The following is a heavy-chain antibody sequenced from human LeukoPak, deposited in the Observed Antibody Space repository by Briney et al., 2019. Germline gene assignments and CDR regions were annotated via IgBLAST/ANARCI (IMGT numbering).Heavy chain of an antibody. CDR2: ISSSGSTI. Sequence: PGGSLRLSCAASGFSFTNYWIHWVRQAPGKGLEWVSYISSSGSTIYYADSVKGRFTISRDNAKNSLYLQMNSLRAEDTAVYYCARVSSGSYSLDYWGQGTLVTVSS. V-gene: IGHV3-11*01. D-gene: IGHD1-26*01. CDR3: ARVSSGSYSLDY. J-gene: IGHJ4*02. CDR1: GFSFTNYW.